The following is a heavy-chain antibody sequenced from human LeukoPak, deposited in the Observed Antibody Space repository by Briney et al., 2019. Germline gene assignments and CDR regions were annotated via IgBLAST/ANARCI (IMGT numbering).Heavy chain of an antibody. D-gene: IGHD1/OR15-1a*01. V-gene: IGHV4-31*03. CDR3: ARAAQNWNNAPYFDF. CDR2: IYSSGTT. Sequence: SETLSLTCTVSGGSISSSSYYWGWIRQPPGKGLEWIGYIYSSGTTYYNPSLKSRLIISVDTSKNQFSLKLSSVTAADTAVYYCARAAQNWNNAPYFDFWGQETLVTVSS. CDR1: GGSISSSSYY. J-gene: IGHJ4*02.